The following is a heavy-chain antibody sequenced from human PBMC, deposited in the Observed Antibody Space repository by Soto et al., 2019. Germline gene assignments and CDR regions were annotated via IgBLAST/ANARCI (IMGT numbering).Heavy chain of an antibody. Sequence: QVKLVQSGAEVKKPGASVKVSCKASGYTFTSYGISWVRQAPGQGLEWMGWISAYNGNTNYAQKLQGRVTMTTDTSTSTAYMELRSLRSDDTAVYYCARDHPYYYDSSGYHYFDYWGQGTLVTVSS. V-gene: IGHV1-18*01. CDR1: GYTFTSYG. CDR2: ISAYNGNT. J-gene: IGHJ4*02. D-gene: IGHD3-22*01. CDR3: ARDHPYYYDSSGYHYFDY.